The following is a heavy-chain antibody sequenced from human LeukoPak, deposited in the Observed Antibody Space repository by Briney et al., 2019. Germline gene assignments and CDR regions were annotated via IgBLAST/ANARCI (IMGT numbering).Heavy chain of an antibody. D-gene: IGHD5-12*01. Sequence: GGSLRLSCAASGFTVSSNHMNWVRQAPGKGLEWVSVIYSGGSTSYVDSVKGRFTISRDNSKNTLYLQMNSLRAEDTAVYYCARGGGYDSVHGMDVWGQGTTVTVSS. CDR1: GFTVSSNH. CDR3: ARGGGYDSVHGMDV. V-gene: IGHV3-53*01. CDR2: IYSGGST. J-gene: IGHJ6*02.